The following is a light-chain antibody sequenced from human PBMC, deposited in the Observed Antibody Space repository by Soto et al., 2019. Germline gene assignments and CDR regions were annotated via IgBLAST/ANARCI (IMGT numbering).Light chain of an antibody. CDR3: QQSYSIPIT. CDR1: ETISTY. J-gene: IGKJ5*01. V-gene: IGKV1-39*01. CDR2: TAS. Sequence: DIQMTQSPSSLSASVGDRVTVTCRTSETISTYVNWYQEKPGKAPNVVIFTASSLQSGVPSRFNGSGSGTEFTLTISSLQPEDFANYYCQQSYSIPITFGQGTRLEIK.